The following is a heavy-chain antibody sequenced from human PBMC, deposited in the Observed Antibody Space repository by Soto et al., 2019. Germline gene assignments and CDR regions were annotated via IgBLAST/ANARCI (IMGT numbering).Heavy chain of an antibody. D-gene: IGHD1-26*01. V-gene: IGHV3-7*01. CDR1: ESTVSRDW. Sequence: EVHLVESGGGLVQTGGSLRVSCAISESTVSRDWMNWVRQAPGKGLEWVAHTNQDGSEKYYADSVKGRFTISRDNAKKSLYLQMNSLRAGDTAMYYCSGGVGDAFWGQGTLVTVSS. CDR2: TNQDGSEK. CDR3: SGGVGDAF. J-gene: IGHJ4*02.